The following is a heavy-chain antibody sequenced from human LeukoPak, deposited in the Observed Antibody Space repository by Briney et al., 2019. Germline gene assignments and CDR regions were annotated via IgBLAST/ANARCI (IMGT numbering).Heavy chain of an antibody. J-gene: IGHJ4*02. CDR3: ARGGYCSSTSCLPFDY. V-gene: IGHV4-34*01. D-gene: IGHD2-2*01. CDR2: INHSGST. CDR1: GGSFSGYY. Sequence: SETLSLTCAVYGGSFSGYYWSWIRQPPGKGLEWIGEINHSGSTNYNPSLKSRVTISVDTSKNQFSPKLSSVTAADTAVYYCARGGYCSSTSCLPFDYWGQGTLVTVSS.